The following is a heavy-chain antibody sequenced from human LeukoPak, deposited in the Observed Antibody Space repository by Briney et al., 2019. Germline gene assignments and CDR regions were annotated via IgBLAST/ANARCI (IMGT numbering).Heavy chain of an antibody. Sequence: GSLRLSCAAFGLIVGSNYMSWVRQAPGKGLEWVSVIYSGGSTYYADSVKGRFTISRDNSRNTLYLQMNSLRAEDTAVYYCARGVWFGELLSWFDPWGQGTLVTVSS. D-gene: IGHD3-10*01. J-gene: IGHJ5*02. CDR2: IYSGGST. CDR3: ARGVWFGELLSWFDP. CDR1: GLIVGSNY. V-gene: IGHV3-53*01.